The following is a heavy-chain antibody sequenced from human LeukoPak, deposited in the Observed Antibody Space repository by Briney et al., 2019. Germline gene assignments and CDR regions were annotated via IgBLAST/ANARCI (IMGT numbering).Heavy chain of an antibody. J-gene: IGHJ5*02. V-gene: IGHV4-59*11. CDR3: ARGGTTVTPGLLWFDP. CDR2: IYYSGST. Sequence: SETLSPTCSVSGGSISSHYWSWIRQPPGKGLEWIGYIYYSGSTKYNPSLKSRVTISVDTSKNQFSLKLSSVTAADTAVYYCARGGTTVTPGLLWFDPWGQGTLVTVSS. CDR1: GGSISSHY. D-gene: IGHD4-17*01.